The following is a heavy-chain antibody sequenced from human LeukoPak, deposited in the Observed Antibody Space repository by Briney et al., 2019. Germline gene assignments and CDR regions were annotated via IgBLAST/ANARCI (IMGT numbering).Heavy chain of an antibody. V-gene: IGHV3-30*18. CDR2: ISYDGGNK. Sequence: GGSLRLSCAASGFTFSSYGMHWVRQAPGKGLEWVAVISYDGGNKYYADSVKGRFTISRDNSKNTLYLQMNSLRAEDTAVYYCAKDSLDGYNYYYYYMDVWGKGTTVTVSS. CDR3: AKDSLDGYNYYYYYMDV. J-gene: IGHJ6*03. D-gene: IGHD5-24*01. CDR1: GFTFSSYG.